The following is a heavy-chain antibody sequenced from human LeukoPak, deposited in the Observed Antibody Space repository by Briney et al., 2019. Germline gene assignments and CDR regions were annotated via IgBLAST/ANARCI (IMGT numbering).Heavy chain of an antibody. Sequence: QPGGSLRLSCAASGFTFSSYAMSWVRQAPGKGLEWVSAISGSGGSTYYADSVKGRFTISRDNSKNTFFLQMNTLRAADTAVYYCAKGSGSGWYGWFAPWGQGTLVTVSS. J-gene: IGHJ5*02. CDR3: AKGSGSGWYGWFAP. V-gene: IGHV3-23*01. CDR1: GFTFSSYA. CDR2: ISGSGGST. D-gene: IGHD6-19*01.